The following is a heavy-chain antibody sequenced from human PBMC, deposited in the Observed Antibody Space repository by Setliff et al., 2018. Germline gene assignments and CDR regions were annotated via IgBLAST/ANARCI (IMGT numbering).Heavy chain of an antibody. Sequence: SVKVSCKASGDTLTTYAIHWVRQAPGQGLEWMGMILPIFGSPHYAQRFQDRVIITADVSTRTAYMDLSSLRSEDTAIYYCARDSQLGFYYFDSWGRGTLVTVSS. V-gene: IGHV1-69*13. D-gene: IGHD1-1*01. J-gene: IGHJ4*02. CDR2: ILPIFGSP. CDR3: ARDSQLGFYYFDS. CDR1: GDTLTTYA.